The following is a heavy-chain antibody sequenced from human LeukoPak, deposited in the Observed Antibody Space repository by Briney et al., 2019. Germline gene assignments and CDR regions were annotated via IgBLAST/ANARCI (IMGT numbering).Heavy chain of an antibody. D-gene: IGHD3-22*01. CDR3: ARVVKAYYYDSSGYDY. V-gene: IGHV1-2*02. J-gene: IGHJ4*02. CDR2: INPNSGGT. Sequence: GALVKVSCKASGYTFTGYYMHWVRQAPGQGLEWMGWINPNSGGTNYAQKFQGRVTMTRDTSISTAYMELSRLRSDDTAVYYCARVVKAYYYDSSGYDYWGQGTLVTVSS. CDR1: GYTFTGYY.